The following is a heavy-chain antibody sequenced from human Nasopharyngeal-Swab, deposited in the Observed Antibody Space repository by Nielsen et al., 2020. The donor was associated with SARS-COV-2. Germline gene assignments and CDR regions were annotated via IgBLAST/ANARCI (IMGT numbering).Heavy chain of an antibody. CDR3: ARENHGVFDN. J-gene: IGHJ4*02. Sequence: GGSLRLFCAASGFTFSPFWMTWVRQAPGKGLEWVATIQTDGTEQYSVDSVKGRFTISRDNGKNSLYLQMNSLRVEDTAVYYCARENHGVFDNWGQGTLVTVSS. V-gene: IGHV3-7*01. CDR2: IQTDGTEQ. CDR1: GFTFSPFW.